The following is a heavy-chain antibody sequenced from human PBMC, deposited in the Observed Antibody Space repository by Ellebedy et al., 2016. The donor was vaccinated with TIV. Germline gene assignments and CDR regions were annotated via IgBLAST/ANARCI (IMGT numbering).Heavy chain of an antibody. Sequence: SETLSLXXTVSGYSISSGYSWGWIRQPPGKGLEWIGRIYTSGSTNYNPSLKSRVTMSVDTSKNQFSLKLSSVTAADTAVYYCARARITDAFDIWGQGTMVTVSS. CDR2: IYTSGST. J-gene: IGHJ3*02. CDR3: ARARITDAFDI. CDR1: GYSISSGYS. V-gene: IGHV4-38-2*02. D-gene: IGHD3-10*01.